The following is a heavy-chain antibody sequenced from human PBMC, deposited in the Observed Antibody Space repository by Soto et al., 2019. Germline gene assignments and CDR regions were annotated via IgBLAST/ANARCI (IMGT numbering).Heavy chain of an antibody. CDR3: ARDRRIAAAGLVXXYYYGMDV. V-gene: IGHV3-30-3*01. CDR1: GFTFSSYA. J-gene: IGHJ6*02. Sequence: QVQLVESGGGVVQPGRSLRLSCAASGFTFSSYAMHWVRQAXGKGLEXXAVISYDGSNKYYADSVKGRFTISRDNSKNTLYLQMNSLRAEDTAVYYCARDRRIAAAGLVXXYYYGMDVWGQGTTVTVSS. D-gene: IGHD6-13*01. CDR2: ISYDGSNK.